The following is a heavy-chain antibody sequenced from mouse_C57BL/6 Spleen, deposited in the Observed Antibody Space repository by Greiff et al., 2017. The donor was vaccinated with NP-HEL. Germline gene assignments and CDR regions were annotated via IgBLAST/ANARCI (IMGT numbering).Heavy chain of an antibody. CDR1: GYTFTDHT. J-gene: IGHJ3*01. D-gene: IGHD1-1*01. Sequence: QVQLQQSDAELVKPGASVKISCKVSGYTFTDHTIHWMKQRPEQGLEWIGYIYPRDGSTTYNEKFKGKATLTADKSSSTAYMQLNSLTSEDSAVYFCAREFSYYYGSSWFAYWGQGTLVTVSA. CDR3: AREFSYYYGSSWFAY. V-gene: IGHV1-78*01. CDR2: IYPRDGST.